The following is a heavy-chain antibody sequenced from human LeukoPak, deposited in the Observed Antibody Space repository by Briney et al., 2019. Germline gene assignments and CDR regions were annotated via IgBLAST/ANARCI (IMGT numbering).Heavy chain of an antibody. CDR1: GGSISSGGYY. D-gene: IGHD3-22*01. V-gene: IGHV4-31*03. CDR2: IYYSGST. Sequence: SETLSLTCTVSGGSISSGGYYWSWIRQHPGKGLEWIGYIYYSGSTYYNPSLKSRVTISVDTSKNQFSLKLSSVTAADTAVYYCARNYYGSSGYYHEALFDYWGQGTLVTVSS. CDR3: ARNYYGSSGYYHEALFDY. J-gene: IGHJ4*02.